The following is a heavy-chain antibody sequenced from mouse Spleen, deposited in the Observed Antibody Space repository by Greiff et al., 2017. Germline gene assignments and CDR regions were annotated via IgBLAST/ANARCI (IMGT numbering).Heavy chain of an antibody. CDR2: IHPSDSDT. Sequence: QVQLQQPGAELVKPGASVKLSCKASGYTFTSYWMHWVKQRPGQGLEWIGRIHPSDSDTNYNQKFKGKATLTVDKSSSTAYMEFRSLTSEDSAVYYCTREIYYYGSRNFDYWGQGTTLTVSS. CDR1: GYTFTSYW. D-gene: IGHD1-1*01. J-gene: IGHJ2*01. CDR3: TREIYYYGSRNFDY. V-gene: IGHV1-74*01.